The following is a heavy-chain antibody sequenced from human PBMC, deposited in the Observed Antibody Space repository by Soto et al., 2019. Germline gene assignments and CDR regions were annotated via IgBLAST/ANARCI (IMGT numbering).Heavy chain of an antibody. CDR2: ISSGGATI. V-gene: IGHV3-48*03. D-gene: IGHD3-10*01. J-gene: IGHJ6*02. CDR3: ARDRGSVNYYYYGMDV. Sequence: EVQLVESGGGLVQPGGSLRLSCAASGFTFSSYEMNWVRQAPGKGLEWVSYISSGGATIYYADSVKGRFTISRDNAKKSLYLEMNSLRAEDTAIYYCARDRGSVNYYYYGMDVWGQGTTVTVSS. CDR1: GFTFSSYE.